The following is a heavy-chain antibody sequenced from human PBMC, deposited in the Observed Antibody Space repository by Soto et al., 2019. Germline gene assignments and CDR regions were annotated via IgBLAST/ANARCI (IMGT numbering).Heavy chain of an antibody. CDR3: ARGGAWTPEGLGY. Sequence: QVQLVESGGGVVQPGRSLRLSCAASGFTFSSFAMHWVRQAPGKGLEWLAVISSDVVNYYYAESVKGRFTISRDNSKTTLYQQMNSLTNEDTAVYYCARGGAWTPEGLGYWGQGTLVTVSS. V-gene: IGHV3-30-3*01. CDR2: ISSDVVNY. J-gene: IGHJ4*02. D-gene: IGHD2-15*01. CDR1: GFTFSSFA.